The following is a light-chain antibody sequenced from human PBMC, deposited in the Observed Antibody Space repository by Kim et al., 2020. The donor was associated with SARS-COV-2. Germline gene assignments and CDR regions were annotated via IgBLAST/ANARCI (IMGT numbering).Light chain of an antibody. CDR3: NSYTSTTSMV. CDR1: SSDIGGYDF. J-gene: IGLJ3*02. V-gene: IGLV2-14*04. Sequence: GPSIPISCTGTSSDIGGYDFVSWYQQHPGKAPKLIIFDVTKRPSGVFTRFSGSRSGNTASLTISGLQAEDEGDYYCNSYTSTTSMVFGGGTQLTVL. CDR2: DVT.